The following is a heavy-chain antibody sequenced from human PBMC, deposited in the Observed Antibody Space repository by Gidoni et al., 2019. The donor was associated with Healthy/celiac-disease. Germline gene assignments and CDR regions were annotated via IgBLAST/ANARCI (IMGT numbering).Heavy chain of an antibody. CDR3: ARGHYYDSSGYRYFDL. Sequence: QVQLVESGVGLVKPGGSLRLSCAASGFPFSDYYMSWIRQAPGKGLEWVSYISSSSSYTNYADSVKGRFTISRDNAKNSLYLQMNSLRAEDTAVYYCARGHYYDSSGYRYFDLWGRGTLVTVSS. V-gene: IGHV3-11*06. J-gene: IGHJ2*01. CDR2: ISSSSSYT. CDR1: GFPFSDYY. D-gene: IGHD3-22*01.